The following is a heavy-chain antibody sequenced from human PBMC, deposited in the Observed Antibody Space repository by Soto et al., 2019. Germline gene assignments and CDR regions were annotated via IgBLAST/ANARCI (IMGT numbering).Heavy chain of an antibody. J-gene: IGHJ3*02. CDR3: AREGPQYYYDSSGINWVAFDI. D-gene: IGHD3-22*01. Sequence: ASVKVSCKASGYTFTSYGISWVRQAPGQGLEWMGWISAYNGNTNYAQKLQGRVTMTTDTSTSTAYMGLRSLRSDDTAVYYCAREGPQYYYDSSGINWVAFDIWGQGTMVTVSS. CDR1: GYTFTSYG. CDR2: ISAYNGNT. V-gene: IGHV1-18*01.